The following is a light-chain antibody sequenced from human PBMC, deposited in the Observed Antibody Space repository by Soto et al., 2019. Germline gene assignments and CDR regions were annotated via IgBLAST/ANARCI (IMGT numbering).Light chain of an antibody. CDR2: DAS. J-gene: IGKJ1*01. CDR3: QQYLNSPRT. CDR1: QRVASD. Sequence: VLTQSPGTLSLSPGEGATLSCRARQRVASDLAWYLQKPGQPPRLLIYDASIRATGIPDRISGSGSERDFTLTISRLEPEDAAVNYCQQYLNSPRTFGQGTKLEIK. V-gene: IGKV3-20*01.